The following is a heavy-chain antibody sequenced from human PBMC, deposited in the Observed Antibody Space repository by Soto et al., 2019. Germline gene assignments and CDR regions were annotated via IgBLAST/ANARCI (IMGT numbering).Heavy chain of an antibody. CDR2: ISYDGSNK. J-gene: IGHJ5*02. D-gene: IGHD3-16*01. Sequence: PGGSLRLSCVATGFTFSSYGMHWVRQAPGKGLEWVAVISYDGSNKYYADSVKGRFTISRDNSKNTLYLQMNSLRAEDTAVYYCAKAGETWSWFDPWGQGTLVTVSS. CDR1: GFTFSSYG. CDR3: AKAGETWSWFDP. V-gene: IGHV3-30*18.